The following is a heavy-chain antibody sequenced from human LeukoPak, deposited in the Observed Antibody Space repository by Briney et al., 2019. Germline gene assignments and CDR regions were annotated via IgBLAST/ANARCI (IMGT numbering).Heavy chain of an antibody. CDR1: GFTVSSNS. CDR3: ARRAGAYSHPYDY. D-gene: IGHD4/OR15-4a*01. J-gene: IGHJ4*02. V-gene: IGHV3-53*01. CDR2: IYSDNT. Sequence: GGSLRLSCTVSGFTVSSNSMSWVRQAPGKGLEWVSFIYSDNTHYSDSVKGRFTISRDNSKHTLYLQMNSLRAEDTAVYYCARRAGAYSHPYDYWGQGTLVTVSS.